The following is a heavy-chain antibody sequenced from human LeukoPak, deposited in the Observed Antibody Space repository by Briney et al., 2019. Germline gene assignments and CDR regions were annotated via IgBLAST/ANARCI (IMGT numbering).Heavy chain of an antibody. D-gene: IGHD1-1*01. V-gene: IGHV3-30-3*01. CDR2: ISYDGSNK. J-gene: IGHJ4*02. Sequence: GRSLRLSCAASGFTFSNYAMHWVRQAPGKGLEWLAIISYDGSNKYYADSVKGRFTISRDNSKNTLYVQMNGLRVDDTAVYYCARDRLDGNNWNDCDYWGQGTLVTVSS. CDR3: ARDRLDGNNWNDCDY. CDR1: GFTFSNYA.